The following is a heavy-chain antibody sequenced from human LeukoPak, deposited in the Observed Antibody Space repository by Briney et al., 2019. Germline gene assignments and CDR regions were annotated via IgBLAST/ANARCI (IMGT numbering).Heavy chain of an antibody. Sequence: GGSLRLSCAASGFTFSDYYMSWIRQAPGKGLEWVSYISSSGSTIYYADSVKGRFTISRDNAKNSLYLQMNSLRAEDTAVYCCARAWAARPRGWFDPWGQGTLVTVSS. CDR1: GFTFSDYY. CDR3: ARAWAARPRGWFDP. CDR2: ISSSGSTI. V-gene: IGHV3-11*01. D-gene: IGHD6-6*01. J-gene: IGHJ5*02.